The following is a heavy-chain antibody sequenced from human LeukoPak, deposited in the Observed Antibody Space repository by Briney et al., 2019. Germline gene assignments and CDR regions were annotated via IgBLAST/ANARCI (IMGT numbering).Heavy chain of an antibody. V-gene: IGHV3-48*03. J-gene: IGHJ4*02. D-gene: IGHD3-9*01. Sequence: GGSLRLSCEASGFTFSNFAMNWVRQAPGKGLEWISFISSGGTTISYAESERGRFTLSRDNARHSLFLQVHSLRVEDTAVYYCARDLMPYVVPEYFDHWGKGTLVTVSS. CDR3: ARDLMPYVVPEYFDH. CDR1: GFTFSNFA. CDR2: ISSGGTTI.